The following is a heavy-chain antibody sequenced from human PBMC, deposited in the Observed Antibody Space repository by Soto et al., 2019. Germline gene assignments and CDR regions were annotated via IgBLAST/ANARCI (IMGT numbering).Heavy chain of an antibody. CDR3: ARGIWPARPFSDY. Sequence: PSETLSLTCAVYGGSFSGYYWSWIRQPPGKGLEWIGEINHSGSTNYNPSLKSRVTISVDTSKNQFSLKLSSVTAADTAVYYCARGIWPARPFSDYRGQGTLVTVSS. CDR1: GGSFSGYY. CDR2: INHSGST. J-gene: IGHJ4*02. V-gene: IGHV4-34*01. D-gene: IGHD6-6*01.